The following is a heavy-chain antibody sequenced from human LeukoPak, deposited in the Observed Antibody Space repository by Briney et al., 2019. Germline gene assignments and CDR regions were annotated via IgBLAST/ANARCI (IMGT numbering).Heavy chain of an antibody. CDR1: GYSFTSYW. CDR3: ARQWSCSSTSCYVSGDWFDP. CDR2: IYPGDSDT. D-gene: IGHD2-2*01. V-gene: IGHV5-51*01. J-gene: IGHJ5*02. Sequence: GESLKISCKGSGYSFTSYWIGWVRQMPGIGLEWMGIIYPGDSDTRYSPSFQGQVTISADKSISTAYLQWSSLKASDTAMYYCARQWSCSSTSCYVSGDWFDPWGQGTLVTVSS.